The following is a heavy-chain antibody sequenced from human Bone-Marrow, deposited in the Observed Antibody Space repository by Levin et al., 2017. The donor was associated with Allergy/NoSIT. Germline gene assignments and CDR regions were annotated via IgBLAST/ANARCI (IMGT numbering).Heavy chain of an antibody. CDR3: ASGDSVAGYYYYAMDV. CDR2: MSYDGSLK. V-gene: IGHV3-30-3*01. Sequence: PGGSLRLSCAASGFTFSSYAMHWVRQAPGKGLEGVAVMSYDGSLKYYADSVKGRFTISRDNSKNTLYLQMNSLRAEDTAVYYCASGDSVAGYYYYAMDVWGQGTTVTVSS. J-gene: IGHJ6*02. D-gene: IGHD6-19*01. CDR1: GFTFSSYA.